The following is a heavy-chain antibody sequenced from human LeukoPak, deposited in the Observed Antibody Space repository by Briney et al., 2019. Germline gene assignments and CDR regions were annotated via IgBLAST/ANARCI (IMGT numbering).Heavy chain of an antibody. Sequence: VASVKVSCKASGYTFTGYYMHWVRQAPGQGLEWMGWINPNSGGTNYAQKFQGRVTMTRDTSISTAYMELSRLRSDDTAVYYCARTGGVHSSSSGFDYWGQGTLVTVSS. CDR2: INPNSGGT. CDR1: GYTFTGYY. J-gene: IGHJ4*02. CDR3: ARTGGVHSSSSGFDY. V-gene: IGHV1-2*02. D-gene: IGHD6-6*01.